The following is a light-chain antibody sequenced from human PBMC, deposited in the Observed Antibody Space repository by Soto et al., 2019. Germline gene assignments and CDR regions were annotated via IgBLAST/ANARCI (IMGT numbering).Light chain of an antibody. CDR3: SSYTSSSTEV. CDR2: DVG. V-gene: IGLV2-14*03. CDR1: SSNIGGYNY. Sequence: QSALTQPASVSGSPGQSITISCTGTSSNIGGYNYVSWYQQHPGKAPKLMIHDVGSRPSGVSNRFSGSKSANTASLTISGLQAEDEADYYCSSYTSSSTEVFGTGTKLTVL. J-gene: IGLJ1*01.